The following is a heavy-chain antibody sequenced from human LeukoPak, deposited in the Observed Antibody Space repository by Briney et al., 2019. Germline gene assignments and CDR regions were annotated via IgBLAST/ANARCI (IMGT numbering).Heavy chain of an antibody. D-gene: IGHD1-26*01. CDR1: GFTFINAR. J-gene: IGHJ4*02. Sequence: GGSLRLSCAASGFTFINARMTWVRQAPGKGLEWVGRIKTQTDGGTTDYAAPVKGRFTISRDDSKNMLFLQMNSLKTEDAAVYYCTSSSGRATGYWGQETLVTVSS. V-gene: IGHV3-15*01. CDR2: IKTQTDGGTT. CDR3: TSSSGRATGY.